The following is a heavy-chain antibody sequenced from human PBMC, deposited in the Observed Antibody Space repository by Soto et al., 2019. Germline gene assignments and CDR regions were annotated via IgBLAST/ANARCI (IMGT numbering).Heavy chain of an antibody. CDR2: MNPKSGNT. Sequence: GASVKVSCKASGYTFTSYDINWVRQATGQGLEWMGWMNPKSGNTGYAQKFQGRVTMTENTSIDTAYMELSSLRSEDTAVYYCATAPPITMIVVVKRYFQHWGQGTLVTVSS. D-gene: IGHD3-22*01. CDR3: ATAPPITMIVVVKRYFQH. CDR1: GYTFTSYD. J-gene: IGHJ1*01. V-gene: IGHV1-8*01.